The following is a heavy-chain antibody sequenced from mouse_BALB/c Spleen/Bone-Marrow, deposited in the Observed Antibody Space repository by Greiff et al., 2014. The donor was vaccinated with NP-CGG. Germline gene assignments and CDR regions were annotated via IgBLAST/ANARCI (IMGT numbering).Heavy chain of an antibody. D-gene: IGHD3-1*01. J-gene: IGHJ2*01. CDR2: IYPGNSDT. Sequence: VQLQQSGTVLARPGAAVKMSCKASGYTFSNYWMHWVKQRPRQGLEWIGTIYPGNSDTTYNQKFKGKAKLTAVTSTSTAYMDLSSLTNEDSAVYYCTTLARTNFDYWGQGTTLTVSS. V-gene: IGHV1-5*01. CDR1: GYTFSNYW. CDR3: TTLARTNFDY.